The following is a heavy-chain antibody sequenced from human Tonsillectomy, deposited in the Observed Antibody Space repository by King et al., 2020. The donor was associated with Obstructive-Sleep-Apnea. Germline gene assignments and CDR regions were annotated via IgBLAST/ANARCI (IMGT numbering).Heavy chain of an antibody. CDR2: IYWDDDK. CDR3: AHRPSDAGGLFTPPFQH. D-gene: IGHD3-10*01. J-gene: IGHJ1*01. V-gene: IGHV2-5*02. Sequence: ITLKESGPTLVKPTQTLTLTCTFSGFSLSTSGVSVGWIRQPPGKALEWLALIYWDDDKRYSPSLKSRVTITKDTSKNQVVLTMTNMDPVDTATYYCAHRPSDAGGLFTPPFQHWGQGTLVTVSS. CDR1: GFSLSTSGVS.